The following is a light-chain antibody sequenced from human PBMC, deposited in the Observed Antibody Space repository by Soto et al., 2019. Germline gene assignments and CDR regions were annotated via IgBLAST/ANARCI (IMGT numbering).Light chain of an antibody. Sequence: DIQMTQSPPALSASVGDRVTIACRASQNIRNYLTWYQHKPGKGPKLLIYAASTLQTAVPSRSTASGSGTDFTLTIGGLQPEDFATYFCQQTYTFPLTFGGGTKVEIE. J-gene: IGKJ4*01. CDR3: QQTYTFPLT. V-gene: IGKV1-39*01. CDR2: AAS. CDR1: QNIRNY.